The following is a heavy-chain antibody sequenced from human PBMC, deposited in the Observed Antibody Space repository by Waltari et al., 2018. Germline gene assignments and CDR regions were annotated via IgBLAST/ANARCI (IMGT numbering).Heavy chain of an antibody. CDR3: AKEIHTIGRPCFDC. CDR2: ITSGGGDT. Sequence: QLLESGVGWIQPGGSLRLHCVASGFTLSNFSCSWVRQAPGKGLEWVSGITSGGGDTYYADSVRGRFTISRDNARNRLYLQMNSLRDEDTAVYYCAKEIHTIGRPCFDCWGQGVRVTVSS. V-gene: IGHV3-23*01. CDR1: GFTLSNFS. J-gene: IGHJ4*02.